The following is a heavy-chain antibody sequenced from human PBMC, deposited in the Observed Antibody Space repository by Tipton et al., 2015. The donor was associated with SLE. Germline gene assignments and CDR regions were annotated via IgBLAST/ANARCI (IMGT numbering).Heavy chain of an antibody. V-gene: IGHV3-33*06. Sequence: SLRLSCAASGFTFSSYGMHWVRQAPGKGLEWVAVIWYDGSNKYYADSVKGRFTISRDNSKNTLYLQMNSLRAEDTAVHYCAKDEQWLVQGAFDIWGQGTMVTVSS. CDR1: GFTFSSYG. CDR2: IWYDGSNK. J-gene: IGHJ3*02. CDR3: AKDEQWLVQGAFDI. D-gene: IGHD6-19*01.